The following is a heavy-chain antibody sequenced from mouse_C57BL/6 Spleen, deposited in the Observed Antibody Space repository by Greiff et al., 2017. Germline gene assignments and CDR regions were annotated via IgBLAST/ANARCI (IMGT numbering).Heavy chain of an antibody. CDR1: GFTFSSYA. D-gene: IGHD2-4*01. Sequence: DVMLVESGEGLVKPGGSLKLSCAASGFTFSSYAMSWVRQTPEKRLEWVAYISSGGDYIYYADTVKGRFTISRDNARNTLYLQMSSLKSEDTAMYYCTTYDYDECYAMDYWGQGTSVTVSS. CDR3: TTYDYDECYAMDY. V-gene: IGHV5-9-1*02. J-gene: IGHJ4*01. CDR2: ISSGGDYI.